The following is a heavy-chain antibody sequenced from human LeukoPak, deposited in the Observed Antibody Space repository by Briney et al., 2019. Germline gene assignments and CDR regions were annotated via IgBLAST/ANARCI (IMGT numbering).Heavy chain of an antibody. CDR2: IIPIFGTA. CDR1: GGTFSSYA. D-gene: IGHD3-9*01. V-gene: IGHV1-69*13. Sequence: GASVKVSCKASGGTFSSYAISWVRQAPGQGLEWMGGIIPIFGTANYAQKFQGRVTITADESTSTAYMELSSLRSEDTAVYYCARSTGYYRLNYMDVWGKGTTVTISS. J-gene: IGHJ6*03. CDR3: ARSTGYYRLNYMDV.